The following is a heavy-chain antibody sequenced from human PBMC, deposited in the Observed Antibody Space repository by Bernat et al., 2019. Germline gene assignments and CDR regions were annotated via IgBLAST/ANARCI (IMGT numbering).Heavy chain of an antibody. CDR1: GGTFSSYA. J-gene: IGHJ4*02. D-gene: IGHD3-22*01. CDR3: ARAYYYDSSGYPFYYFDY. Sequence: QVQLVQSGAEVKKPGSSVKVSCKASGGTFSSYAISWVRQAPGQGLEWMGGIIPIFVTANYAQKFQGRVTITADKSTSTAYMELSSLRSEDTAVYYCARAYYYDSSGYPFYYFDYWGQGTLVTVSS. V-gene: IGHV1-69*06. CDR2: IIPIFVTA.